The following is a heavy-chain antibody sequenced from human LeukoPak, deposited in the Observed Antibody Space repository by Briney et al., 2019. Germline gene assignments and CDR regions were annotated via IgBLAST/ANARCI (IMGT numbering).Heavy chain of an antibody. D-gene: IGHD6-13*01. CDR1: GFPFSSYS. Sequence: GGSLRLSCAASGFPFSSYSMTWVRQAPGKGLEWVANIKPDGTTKFYVDSVKGRFTISRDNALNSLYLQMNSLRAEDTAIYYCARSIPYGTTWYGRSDYWGQGALVTVSS. V-gene: IGHV3-7*03. CDR2: IKPDGTTK. J-gene: IGHJ4*02. CDR3: ARSIPYGTTWYGRSDY.